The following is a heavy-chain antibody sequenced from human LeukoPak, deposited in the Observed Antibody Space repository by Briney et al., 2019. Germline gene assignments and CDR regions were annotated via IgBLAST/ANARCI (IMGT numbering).Heavy chain of an antibody. Sequence: SGTLCLTWKVSGCSLSSFSYSWGWIRQPPGRGLEWIGTIYSSGSTYYNPSLKSRVTISTDTSKNKFSLNLRSVTAADTAVYYCARVRGDSPYSLDYWGQGTLVTVSS. CDR2: IYSSGST. V-gene: IGHV4-39*07. D-gene: IGHD2-21*02. CDR1: GCSLSSFSYS. CDR3: ARVRGDSPYSLDY. J-gene: IGHJ4*02.